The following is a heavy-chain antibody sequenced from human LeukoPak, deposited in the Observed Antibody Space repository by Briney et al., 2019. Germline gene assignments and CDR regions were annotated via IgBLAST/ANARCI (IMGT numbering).Heavy chain of an antibody. CDR2: IYSSGST. D-gene: IGHD3-22*01. Sequence: PSETLSLTCTVSGGSISGYYLTWIRQPPGKGLGWIGYIYSSGSTKYNPSLKSRVTISVDTSKNQFSLNLSSVTAADTAVYYCARVTYDSSGYYHTYYYYVDVWGNGTTVTVSS. CDR1: GGSISGYY. J-gene: IGHJ6*03. V-gene: IGHV4-59*01. CDR3: ARVTYDSSGYYHTYYYYVDV.